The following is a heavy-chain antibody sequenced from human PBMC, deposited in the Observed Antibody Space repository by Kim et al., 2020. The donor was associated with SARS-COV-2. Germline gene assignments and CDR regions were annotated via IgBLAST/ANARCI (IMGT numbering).Heavy chain of an antibody. Sequence: ASVKVSCKASGYTFTSYDINWVRQATGQGLGWMGWMNPNSGNTGYAQKFQGRVTMTRNTSISTAYMELSSLRSEDTAVYYCARGNSGWYPFDYWGQGTLVTVSS. J-gene: IGHJ4*02. CDR2: MNPNSGNT. CDR1: GYTFTSYD. V-gene: IGHV1-8*01. CDR3: ARGNSGWYPFDY. D-gene: IGHD6-19*01.